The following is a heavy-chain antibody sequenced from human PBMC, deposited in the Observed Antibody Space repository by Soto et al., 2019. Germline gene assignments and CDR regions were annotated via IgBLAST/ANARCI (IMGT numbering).Heavy chain of an antibody. V-gene: IGHV4-34*01. CDR2: INHSGST. D-gene: IGHD5-18*01. J-gene: IGHJ4*02. Sequence: SETLSLTCAVYCGSFSGYYWSWIRQPPGKGLEWIGEINHSGSTNYNPSLKSRVTISVDTSKNQFSLKLSTVTAADTAVYYCASWGYSYAYFDYWGQGTLVTVSS. CDR1: CGSFSGYY. CDR3: ASWGYSYAYFDY.